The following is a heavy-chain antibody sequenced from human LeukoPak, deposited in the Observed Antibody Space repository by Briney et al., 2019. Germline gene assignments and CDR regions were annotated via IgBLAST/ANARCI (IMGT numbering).Heavy chain of an antibody. V-gene: IGHV3-30*02. CDR2: IRYDGSNK. CDR3: AKAGAAADPYYFDY. Sequence: GGSLRLSCAASGFTFSSYGMHWVRQAPGKGLEWVAFIRYDGSNKYYADSVKGRFTISRDNSKNTLYLQMNSLRAEDTAVYYCAKAGAAADPYYFDYWGQGTLVTVSS. J-gene: IGHJ4*02. CDR1: GFTFSSYG. D-gene: IGHD6-13*01.